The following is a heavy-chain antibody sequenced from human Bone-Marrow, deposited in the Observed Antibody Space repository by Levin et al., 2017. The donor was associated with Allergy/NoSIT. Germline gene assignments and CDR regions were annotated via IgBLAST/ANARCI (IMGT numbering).Heavy chain of an antibody. CDR1: GITFRNYE. J-gene: IGHJ4*02. V-gene: IGHV3-30*18. Sequence: PGGSLRLSCSASGITFRNYEMHWVRQTPDKGLEWVAGISYAGTTKYYGDSVKGRFTISRDDFKNTLFLQMNSLRVEDTAVYYCVKDRRWKNDYNERTFDYWGRGTLVAVSS. CDR3: VKDRRWKNDYNERTFDY. D-gene: IGHD3-16*01. CDR2: ISYAGTTK.